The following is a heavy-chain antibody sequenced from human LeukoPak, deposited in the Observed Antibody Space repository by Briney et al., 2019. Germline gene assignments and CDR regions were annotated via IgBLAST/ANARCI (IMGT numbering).Heavy chain of an antibody. CDR2: ISSSSSYI. D-gene: IGHD3-16*01. V-gene: IGHV3-21*01. CDR1: GFTFSSYS. Sequence: GGSLRLSCAASGFTFSSYSMNWVRQAPGKGLEWVSSISSSSSYIYYADSVKGRFTISRDNAKNSLYLQMNSLRAEDTAVYYCARVMITFGGVMCFDYWGQGTLVTVSS. J-gene: IGHJ4*02. CDR3: ARVMITFGGVMCFDY.